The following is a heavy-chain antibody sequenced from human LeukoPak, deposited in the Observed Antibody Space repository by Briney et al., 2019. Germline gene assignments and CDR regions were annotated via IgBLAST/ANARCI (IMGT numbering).Heavy chain of an antibody. CDR1: GIYFSSHG. J-gene: IGHJ4*02. CDR2: ISGDGADT. V-gene: IGHV3-23*01. Sequence: GGSLRLSCAASGIYFSSHGMNWVRQAPGKGLEWVSTISGDGADTFYADSVKGRFTTSRDNSKNTLYLQMNSLRADDTAIYYCAKGAYHDDWGQGTLVTVSS. CDR3: AKGAYHDD. D-gene: IGHD3-3*01.